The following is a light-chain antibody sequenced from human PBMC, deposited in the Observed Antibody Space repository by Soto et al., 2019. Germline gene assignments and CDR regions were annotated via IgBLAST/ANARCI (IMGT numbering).Light chain of an antibody. CDR1: QSISSY. J-gene: IGKJ3*01. CDR2: AAS. Sequence: DIQMTQSPSSLSASVGDRVTITCRASQSISSYLNWYQQKPGKAPKLLIYAASSLQSGVPSRFSGGGSGTDFTLTISSLQPEEFATYYCQQSYSTLFTFGPGTKVYIK. V-gene: IGKV1-39*01. CDR3: QQSYSTLFT.